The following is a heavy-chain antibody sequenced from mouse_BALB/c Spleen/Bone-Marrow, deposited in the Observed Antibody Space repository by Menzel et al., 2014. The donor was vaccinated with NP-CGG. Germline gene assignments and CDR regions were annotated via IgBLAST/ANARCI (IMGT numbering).Heavy chain of an antibody. CDR3: ARYDYDVGYFDY. CDR1: GYSITSDYA. Sequence: EVQRVESGPGLVKPSQSLSLTCTVTGYSITSDYAWNWLRQFPGNKLEWMGYISYSGSTSYNPSLKSRISITRDTSKNQFFLQLNSVTTEDTATYYCARYDYDVGYFDYWGQGTTLTVSS. V-gene: IGHV3-2*02. CDR2: ISYSGST. J-gene: IGHJ2*01. D-gene: IGHD2-4*01.